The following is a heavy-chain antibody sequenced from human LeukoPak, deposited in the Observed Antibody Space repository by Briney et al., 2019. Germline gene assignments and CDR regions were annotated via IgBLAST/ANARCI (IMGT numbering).Heavy chain of an antibody. V-gene: IGHV4-39*01. CDR3: ARHQDGAETRYYYSMDV. CDR2: IYYSGST. CDR1: GGSISSSSYY. D-gene: IGHD4-17*01. Sequence: SEALSLTCTVSGGSISSSSYYWGWIRQPPGKGLEWIGSIYYSGSTYYNPSLKSRVTISVDTSKNQFSLKLSSVTAADTAVYYCARHQDGAETRYYYSMDVWGQGTTVTVSS. J-gene: IGHJ6*02.